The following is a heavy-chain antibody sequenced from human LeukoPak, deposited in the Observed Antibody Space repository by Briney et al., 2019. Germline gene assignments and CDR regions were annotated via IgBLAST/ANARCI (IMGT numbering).Heavy chain of an antibody. V-gene: IGHV3-30-3*01. CDR2: ISYDGSNK. CDR1: GFTFSSYA. D-gene: IGHD6-13*01. Sequence: GGSLRLSCAASGFTFSSYAMHWVRQAPGKGLEWVAVISYDGSNKYYADSVKGRFTISRDNSKNTLYLQMNSLRAEDTAVYYCAKVGYNSSWQGFDYWGQGTLVTVSS. CDR3: AKVGYNSSWQGFDY. J-gene: IGHJ4*02.